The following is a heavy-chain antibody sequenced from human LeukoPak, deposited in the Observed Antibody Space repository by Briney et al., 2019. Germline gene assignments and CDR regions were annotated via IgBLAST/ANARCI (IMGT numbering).Heavy chain of an antibody. CDR1: GGSISSYY. CDR3: ARVPGYSSSWYYYYGMDV. J-gene: IGHJ6*02. CDR2: TYHRGSA. D-gene: IGHD6-13*01. Sequence: SETLSLTCTVFGGSISSYYWSWIRQPPGRGLEWIGYTYHRGSANYNPSLKSRVAISLDTSKNQFSLRLSSVTAADTAVYYCARVPGYSSSWYYYYGMDVWGQGTTVTVSS. V-gene: IGHV4-59*01.